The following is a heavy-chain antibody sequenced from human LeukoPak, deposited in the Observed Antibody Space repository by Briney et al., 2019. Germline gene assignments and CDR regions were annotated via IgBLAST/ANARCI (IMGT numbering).Heavy chain of an antibody. J-gene: IGHJ2*01. CDR3: AKDLSSGWYWYFDL. Sequence: QAGGSLRLSCAASGFTFSNYAMTWVRQAPGKGLEWVSGISGSGGRTYYADSVKGRFTISRDNSKSTLYLYMNSLRAEDTAVYYCAKDLSSGWYWYFDLWGRGTLVTVSS. CDR1: GFTFSNYA. CDR2: ISGSGGRT. V-gene: IGHV3-23*01. D-gene: IGHD6-19*01.